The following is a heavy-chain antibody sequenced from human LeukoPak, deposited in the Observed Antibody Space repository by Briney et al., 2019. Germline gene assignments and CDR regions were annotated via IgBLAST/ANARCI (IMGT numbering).Heavy chain of an antibody. J-gene: IGHJ1*01. CDR1: GFTFSSYG. V-gene: IGHV3-30*02. CDR3: ASPGYLQH. Sequence: GGSLRLSCAASGFTFSSYGMHWVRQAPGKGLEWVTFIQYDGSNKYYADSVKGRFTISRDSSKNTLYLQMHSLRAEDTAVYYCASPGYLQHWGQGTLVTVST. CDR2: IQYDGSNK.